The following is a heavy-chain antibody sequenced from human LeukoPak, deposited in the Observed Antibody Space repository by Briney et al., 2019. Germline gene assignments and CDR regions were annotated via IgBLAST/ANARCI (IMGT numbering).Heavy chain of an antibody. Sequence: PGGSLRLSCAASGFTFSSYGMHWVRQAPGKGLEWVAFIRYDGSNKYYADSVKGRFTISRDNSKNTLYLQMNSLRAEDTAVYYCAKDVYSGSYYYFDYWGQGTLVTVSS. CDR2: IRYDGSNK. D-gene: IGHD1-26*01. CDR1: GFTFSSYG. CDR3: AKDVYSGSYYYFDY. J-gene: IGHJ4*02. V-gene: IGHV3-30*02.